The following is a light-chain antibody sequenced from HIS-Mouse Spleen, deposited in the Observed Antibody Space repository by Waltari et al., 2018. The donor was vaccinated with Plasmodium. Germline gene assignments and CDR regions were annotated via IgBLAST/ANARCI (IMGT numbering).Light chain of an antibody. CDR1: SSGVGGYNH. J-gene: IGLJ2*01. CDR2: EVS. Sequence: QSALTQPPSASGSPGQSVTLSCTGTSSGVGGYNHVPWYQQHPGKAPKLMIYEVSKRPSGVPDRFSGSKSGNTASLTVSGLQAEDEADYYCSSYAGSNNLVFGGGTKLTVL. CDR3: SSYAGSNNLV. V-gene: IGLV2-8*01.